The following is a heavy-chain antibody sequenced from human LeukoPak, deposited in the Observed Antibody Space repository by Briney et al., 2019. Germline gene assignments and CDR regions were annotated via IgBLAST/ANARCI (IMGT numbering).Heavy chain of an antibody. CDR2: IFPLFETT. V-gene: IGHV1-69*13. J-gene: IGHJ4*02. CDR1: GGTFNNYA. CDR3: ARGKESHGHYFHY. Sequence: SVKVSCKASGGTFNNYAINWVRQAPGQGLEWMGGIFPLFETTNYAQRFRGRVTITADESTSAAYMELNSLRTEDTAVYYCARGKESHGHYFHYWGQGTLVTVSS.